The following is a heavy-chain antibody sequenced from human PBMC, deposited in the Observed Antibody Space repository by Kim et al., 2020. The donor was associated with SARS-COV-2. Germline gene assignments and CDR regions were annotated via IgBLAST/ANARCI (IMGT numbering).Heavy chain of an antibody. CDR1: GYSFTSYW. V-gene: IGHV5-10-1*01. Sequence: GESLKISCKGSGYSFTSYWISWVRQMPGKGLEWMGRIDPSDSYTNYSPSFQGHVTISADKSISTAYLQWSSLKASDTAMYYCARPLGIAAARGGYYYYGMDVWGQGTTVTVSS. CDR2: IDPSDSYT. CDR3: ARPLGIAAARGGYYYYGMDV. J-gene: IGHJ6*02. D-gene: IGHD6-13*01.